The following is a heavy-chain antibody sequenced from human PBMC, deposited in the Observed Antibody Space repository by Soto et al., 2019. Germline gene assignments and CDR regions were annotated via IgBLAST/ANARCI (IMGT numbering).Heavy chain of an antibody. V-gene: IGHV1-18*01. CDR2: ISAYNGNT. J-gene: IGHJ4*02. CDR1: GYTFTNYI. Sequence: QVQLVQSGAEVKKSGASVKVSCKASGYTFTNYIISWVRQAPGQGLEWMGWISAYNGNTKYAQKLQGRVTKTTDTSKNTAPKELRSLRSDDPAVYYCSRDTAPPDFWGQGTLVTVSS. CDR3: SRDTAPPDF.